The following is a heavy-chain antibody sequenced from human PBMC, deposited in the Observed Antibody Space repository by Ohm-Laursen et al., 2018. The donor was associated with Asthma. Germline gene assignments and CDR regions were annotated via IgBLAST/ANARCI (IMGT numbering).Heavy chain of an antibody. CDR1: GYSVTSYA. D-gene: IGHD2-21*01. Sequence: SVKVSCNASGYSVTSYAFSWVRQAPGQRPEWMGWIYIGNTNYAPNFRDRITMTTDTSTNTAYMELRSLTSDDTAVYYCVRDVVDRFDYWGQGSLVSVSS. CDR3: VRDVVDRFDY. J-gene: IGHJ4*02. CDR2: IYIGNT. V-gene: IGHV1-18*04.